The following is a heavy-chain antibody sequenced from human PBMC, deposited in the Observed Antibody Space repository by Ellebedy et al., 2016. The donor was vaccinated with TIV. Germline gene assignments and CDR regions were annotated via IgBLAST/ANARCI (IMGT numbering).Heavy chain of an antibody. V-gene: IGHV3-48*03. CDR2: ISENSGTTT. CDR1: GFSFSSYG. D-gene: IGHD1-1*01. J-gene: IGHJ4*02. Sequence: GGSLRLXXAASGFSFSSYGFNWVRQAPGQGLEFLAHISENSGTTTHYAASVRGRFTISRDNAKTALYLQMYSLRAEDTALYYCARDRIGDNWYTTFDHWGQGTLVTVSS. CDR3: ARDRIGDNWYTTFDH.